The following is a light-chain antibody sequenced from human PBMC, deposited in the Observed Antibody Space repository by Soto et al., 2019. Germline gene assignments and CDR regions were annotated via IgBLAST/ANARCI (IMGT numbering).Light chain of an antibody. CDR1: QGISNY. Sequence: DIQMTQSPSSLSASLGDRVTITCRASQGISNYLAWYQQKPGKVPKLLIYAASTLQSGVPSRFSGSGSGTDFTLTISSLQPEDVATYYCQKYNSAPRITFGPGTKVDIK. CDR2: AAS. V-gene: IGKV1-27*01. J-gene: IGKJ3*01. CDR3: QKYNSAPRIT.